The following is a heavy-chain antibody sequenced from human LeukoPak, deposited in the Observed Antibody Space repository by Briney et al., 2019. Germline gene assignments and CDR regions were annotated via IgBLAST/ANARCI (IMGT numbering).Heavy chain of an antibody. V-gene: IGHV3-66*01. CDR1: GFTVSSNY. CDR3: ARVGGSSEFDY. Sequence: GGSLRLSCAVSGFTVSSNYMSWVRQAPGKGLEWVSIIYSGGSTYYADSVKGRFTISRDNSKNTLYLQMNSLRAEDTAVYYCARVGGSSEFDYWGQGTLVTVSS. D-gene: IGHD1-26*01. J-gene: IGHJ4*02. CDR2: IYSGGST.